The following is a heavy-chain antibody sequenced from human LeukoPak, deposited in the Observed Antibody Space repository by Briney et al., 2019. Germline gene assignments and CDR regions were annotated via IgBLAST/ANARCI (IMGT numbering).Heavy chain of an antibody. D-gene: IGHD3-22*01. CDR1: GFTFSDYI. V-gene: IGHV3-21*01. CDR2: ISRNSTYI. CDR3: ARGYSDSSGIDY. Sequence: GGSLRLSRAASGFTFSDYIMNWVRQAPGKGVEWVASISRNSTYIHYADSVKGRFTISRDNARNSLFLQMNSLRAEDTAIYYCARGYSDSSGIDYWGQGTLVTVSS. J-gene: IGHJ4*02.